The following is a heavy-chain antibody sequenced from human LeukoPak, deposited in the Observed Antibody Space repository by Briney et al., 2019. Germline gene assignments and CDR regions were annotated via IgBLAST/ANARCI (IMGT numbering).Heavy chain of an antibody. V-gene: IGHV3-21*01. CDR1: GFTFSSYS. Sequence: PGGSLRLSCAASGFTFSSYSMNWVRQAPGKGLEWVSSISSSSSYIYYADSVKGRFTISRDNAKNSLYLQMNSLRAEDTAVYYCARSLYGSRGGDWFNPWGQGTLVTVSS. D-gene: IGHD3-10*01. CDR2: ISSSSSYI. J-gene: IGHJ5*02. CDR3: ARSLYGSRGGDWFNP.